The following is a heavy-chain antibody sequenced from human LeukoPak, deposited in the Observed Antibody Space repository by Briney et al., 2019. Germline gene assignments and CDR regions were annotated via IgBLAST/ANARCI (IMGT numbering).Heavy chain of an antibody. CDR2: IYYSGST. D-gene: IGHD6-13*01. CDR1: GGSISSYY. J-gene: IGHJ3*02. Sequence: SETLSLTCTVSGGSISSYYWSWIRQPPGKGSEWIGYIYYSGSTNYNPSLKSRVTISVDTSKNQFSLKLSSVTAADTAVYYCARDGQLGAFDIWGQGTMVTVSS. V-gene: IGHV4-59*01. CDR3: ARDGQLGAFDI.